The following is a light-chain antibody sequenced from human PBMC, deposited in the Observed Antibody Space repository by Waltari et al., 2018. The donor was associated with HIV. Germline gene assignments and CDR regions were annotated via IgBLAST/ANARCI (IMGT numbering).Light chain of an antibody. CDR1: AFLKPY. Sequence: SYELTQPASVSVSPGKTASITCSGDAFLKPYVYWYQQKPGKVPVMVIYKDNEWPSGIPELFSSSSSGTTATFTIGGVQAEDESDYYCQSADSSGTDRVFGGGTKVTVL. V-gene: IGLV3-25*03. CDR3: QSADSSGTDRV. J-gene: IGLJ3*02. CDR2: KDN.